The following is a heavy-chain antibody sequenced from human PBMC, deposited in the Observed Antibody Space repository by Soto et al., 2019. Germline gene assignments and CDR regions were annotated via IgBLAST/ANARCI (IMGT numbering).Heavy chain of an antibody. D-gene: IGHD6-6*01. Sequence: GESLKISCKGSGYSFTSYWISWVRQMPGKGLEWMGRIDPSDSYTNYSPSFQGHVTISADKSISTAYLQWSSLKALDTAMYYCATYGSSIAARAGYYYYYGMDVWGQGTTVTVSS. CDR2: IDPSDSYT. J-gene: IGHJ6*02. V-gene: IGHV5-10-1*01. CDR3: ATYGSSIAARAGYYYYYGMDV. CDR1: GYSFTSYW.